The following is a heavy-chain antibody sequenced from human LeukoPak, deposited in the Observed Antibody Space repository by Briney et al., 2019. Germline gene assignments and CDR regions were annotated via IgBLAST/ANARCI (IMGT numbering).Heavy chain of an antibody. V-gene: IGHV3-11*01. CDR3: ARDYRDWAFDI. Sequence: GGSLRLSCAASGFTFRDYDMNWIRQAPGKGLEWVSHISSTGRRIYYADSVKGRFTISRDNAKNSLFLQINGLRAEDTAVLYCARDYRDWAFDIWGQGTVVTVSS. D-gene: IGHD5-24*01. J-gene: IGHJ3*02. CDR1: GFTFRDYD. CDR2: ISSTGRRI.